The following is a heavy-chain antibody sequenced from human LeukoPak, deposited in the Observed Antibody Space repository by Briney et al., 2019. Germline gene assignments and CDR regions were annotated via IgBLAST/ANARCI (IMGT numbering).Heavy chain of an antibody. CDR2: IDWDDDK. CDR1: GFSLSTSGMC. V-gene: IGHV2-70*11. CDR3: ARIDSSSRRYFDY. J-gene: IGHJ4*02. Sequence: SGPALVKPTQTLTLTCTFSGFSLSTSGMCVSWIRQPPGKALEWLARIDWDDDKYYSTSLETRLTISKDTSKNQVVLTLTNMDPVGTAAYYCARIDSSSRRYFDYWGQGTLVTVSS. D-gene: IGHD6-6*01.